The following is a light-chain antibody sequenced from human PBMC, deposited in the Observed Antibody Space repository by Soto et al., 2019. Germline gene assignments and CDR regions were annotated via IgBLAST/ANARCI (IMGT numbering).Light chain of an antibody. CDR3: QQYGSSPAT. Sequence: EIVLTQSPGTLSLSPGERATLSCRASQSVSSSYLAWYQQKPCQAPRLLIYGASSRAIGIPDRFSGSGSGTDFTLTISRLEPEDFAVYYCQQYGSSPATFGQGTKVDI. J-gene: IGKJ1*01. CDR1: QSVSSSY. CDR2: GAS. V-gene: IGKV3-20*01.